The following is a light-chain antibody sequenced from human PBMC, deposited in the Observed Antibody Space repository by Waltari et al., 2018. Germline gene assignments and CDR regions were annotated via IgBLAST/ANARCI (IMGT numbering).Light chain of an antibody. J-gene: IGKJ1*01. CDR3: QHYVRLPVT. Sequence: EIVLTQSPGTLSLSLGERVTLSCRASQSVSRTLAWYQQKPGQAPRLLMYGASNRATGIQDRFSGSGSGTDFSLTISRLEPEDFAVYYCQHYVRLPVTFGQGTKVEIK. CDR1: QSVSRT. V-gene: IGKV3-20*01. CDR2: GAS.